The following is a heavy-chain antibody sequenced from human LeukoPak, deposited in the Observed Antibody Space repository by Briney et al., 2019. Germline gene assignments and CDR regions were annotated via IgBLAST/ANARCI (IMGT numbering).Heavy chain of an antibody. CDR2: ISYDGSNK. J-gene: IGHJ2*01. CDR1: GFTFSSYG. Sequence: GGSLRLSCAASGFTFSSYGMHWVRQAPGKGLEWVAVISYDGSNKYYADSVKGRFTISRDNSKDTLYLQMNSLRAEDTAVYYCAKEVLNYEIPYWYFDLWGRGTLVTVSS. D-gene: IGHD3-9*01. V-gene: IGHV3-30*18. CDR3: AKEVLNYEIPYWYFDL.